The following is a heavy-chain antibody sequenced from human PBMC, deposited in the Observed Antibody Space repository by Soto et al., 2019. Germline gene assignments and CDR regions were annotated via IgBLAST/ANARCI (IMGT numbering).Heavy chain of an antibody. Sequence: LRLSCTASGFTFGDYAMSWFRQAPGKGLEWVGFIRSKAYGGTTEYAASVKGRFTISRDDSKSIAYLQMNSLKTEDTAVYYCTRLRVGATFYYYYGMDVWGQGTTVTVSS. D-gene: IGHD1-26*01. CDR3: TRLRVGATFYYYYGMDV. J-gene: IGHJ6*02. V-gene: IGHV3-49*03. CDR2: IRSKAYGGTT. CDR1: GFTFGDYA.